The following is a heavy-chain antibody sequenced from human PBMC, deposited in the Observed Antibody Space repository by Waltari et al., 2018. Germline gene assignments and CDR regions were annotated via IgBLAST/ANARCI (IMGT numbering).Heavy chain of an antibody. CDR2: ISRSGSTL. CDR1: GFSFSSYE. CDR3: ARPRSVAFFDY. V-gene: IGHV3-48*03. J-gene: IGHJ4*02. D-gene: IGHD5-12*01. Sequence: EVQLLESGGGLGQPGGSLRLSCAASGFSFSSYEMNWVRQAPGKGLEWLSDISRSGSTLYYADSVKGRFTISRDNTKNSLYLQMNSLRAEDTGVYYCARPRSVAFFDYWGQGTLVTVSS.